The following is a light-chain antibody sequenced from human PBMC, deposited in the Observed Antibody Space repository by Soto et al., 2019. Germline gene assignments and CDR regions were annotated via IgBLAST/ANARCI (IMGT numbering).Light chain of an antibody. Sequence: QSALTQPPSVSGAPGHRVTISCTGSSSNIGAGYDVHWYPQLPGTAPKLLIYGNSNRPSGVPDRFSGSKSGTSASLAISGLQAEDEADYYCQSYDSSLSGDVFGTGTKVTAL. CDR2: GNS. CDR1: SSNIGAGYD. CDR3: QSYDSSLSGDV. J-gene: IGLJ1*01. V-gene: IGLV1-40*01.